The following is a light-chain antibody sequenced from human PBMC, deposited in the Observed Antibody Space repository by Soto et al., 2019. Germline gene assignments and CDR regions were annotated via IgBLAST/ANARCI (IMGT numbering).Light chain of an antibody. CDR1: QSVSSSY. CDR2: GAS. V-gene: IGKV3-20*01. Sequence: DIVLTQSPGTLSLSPGERATLSCRASQSVSSSYLAWYQQKPGQAPRLLIYGASSRATGIPDRFSGSGSGTDFTLTISRLEPEDFAVYYCQQYGSSHRNPFMYTFRQGTKLEIK. J-gene: IGKJ2*01. CDR3: QQYGSSHRNPFMYT.